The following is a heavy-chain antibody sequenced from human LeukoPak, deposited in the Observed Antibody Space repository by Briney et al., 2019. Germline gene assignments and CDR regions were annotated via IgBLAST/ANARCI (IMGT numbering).Heavy chain of an antibody. CDR3: ARLGRSLEWFSDY. V-gene: IGHV4-39*01. D-gene: IGHD3-3*01. J-gene: IGHJ4*02. CDR1: GGSISSSSYY. Sequence: PSETLSLTCTVSGGSISSSSYYWGWIRQPPGKGLEWIGSIYYSGSTYYNPSLKSRVTISIDTSKNQFSLKLSSVTAADTAVYYCARLGRSLEWFSDYWGQGTLVTVSP. CDR2: IYYSGST.